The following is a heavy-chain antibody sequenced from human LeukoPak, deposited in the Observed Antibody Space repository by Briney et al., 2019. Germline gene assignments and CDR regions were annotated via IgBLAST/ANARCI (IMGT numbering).Heavy chain of an antibody. Sequence: GGSLRLSCAGSGFTFSTYWMSWVRQAPGKGLDWVANIKQDGTDKYYVDSVKGRFTISRDNARNLLYLQMNSLRAEDTAVYYCAREKLDTRGYVDYWGQGTLVTVSS. CDR2: IKQDGTDK. CDR1: GFTFSTYW. J-gene: IGHJ4*02. V-gene: IGHV3-7*01. CDR3: AREKLDTRGYVDY. D-gene: IGHD3-22*01.